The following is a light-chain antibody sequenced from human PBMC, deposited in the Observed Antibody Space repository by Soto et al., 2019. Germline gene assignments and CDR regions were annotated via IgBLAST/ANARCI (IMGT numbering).Light chain of an antibody. V-gene: IGLV2-14*01. J-gene: IGLJ3*02. CDR1: SSDVGGYNS. Sequence: QSALTQPASVSGSPGQSITISCTGTSSDVGGYNSVSWYQQHPGKAPKLMIYDVSDRPSGVSNRFSGSKSGNTASLTISGLQAEDEADYHCSSYTSSSTLVFGGGTQLTVL. CDR3: SSYTSSSTLV. CDR2: DVS.